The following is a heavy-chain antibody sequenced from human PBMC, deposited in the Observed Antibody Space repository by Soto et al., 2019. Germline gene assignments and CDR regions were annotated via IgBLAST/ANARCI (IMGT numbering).Heavy chain of an antibody. D-gene: IGHD3-3*01. Sequence: SVKVSCKASGGTFSSYAISWVRQAPGQGLEWMGGIIPIFGTANYAQKFQGRVTITADESTSTAYMELSSLRSEDTAVYYCARRYITIFGVVTQPDYYYYGMDVWGQGTTVTVSS. V-gene: IGHV1-69*13. CDR1: GGTFSSYA. J-gene: IGHJ6*02. CDR3: ARRYITIFGVVTQPDYYYYGMDV. CDR2: IIPIFGTA.